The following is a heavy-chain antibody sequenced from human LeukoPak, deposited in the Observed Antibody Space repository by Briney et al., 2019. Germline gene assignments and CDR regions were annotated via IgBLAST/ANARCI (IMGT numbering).Heavy chain of an antibody. Sequence: ASVKVSCKASGYTFSSYGINWVRQAPGQGLEWMEWISAYNGNTNYVQKVQGRVTMTTDTSTSTACMELSSLRSEDTAVYYCAREQIGGIQLWLKEGAFDIWGQGTMVTVSS. CDR1: GYTFSSYG. V-gene: IGHV1-18*01. CDR3: AREQIGGIQLWLKEGAFDI. CDR2: ISAYNGNT. J-gene: IGHJ3*02. D-gene: IGHD5-18*01.